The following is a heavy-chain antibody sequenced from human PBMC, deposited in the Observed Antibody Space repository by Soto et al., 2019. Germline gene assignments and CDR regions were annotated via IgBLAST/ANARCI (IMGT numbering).Heavy chain of an antibody. CDR1: GFTFSSYW. J-gene: IGHJ4*02. CDR3: GRDLQSGYDLGPYFDY. Sequence: GGSLRLSCAASGFTFSSYWMSWVRQAPGKGLEWVANIKQDGSEKYYVDSVKGRFTISRDNAKNSLYLQMNSLRAEDTAVYYCGRDLQSGYDLGPYFDYWGQGTLVTVSS. CDR2: IKQDGSEK. V-gene: IGHV3-7*01. D-gene: IGHD5-12*01.